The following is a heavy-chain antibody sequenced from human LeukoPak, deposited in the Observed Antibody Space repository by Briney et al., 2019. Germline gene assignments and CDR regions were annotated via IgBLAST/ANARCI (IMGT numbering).Heavy chain of an antibody. CDR1: GGSFSSYY. Sequence: SETLSLTCTVSGGSFSSYYWSWIRQPPGKGLEWSGQIYYSGSTNYNPSLKSRVTISVDTSKNQFSLRLSSVTAADTAVYFCAGRYYYETSGYFRPWGQGTLVTVSS. D-gene: IGHD3-22*01. V-gene: IGHV4-59*01. CDR3: AGRYYYETSGYFRP. J-gene: IGHJ5*02. CDR2: IYYSGST.